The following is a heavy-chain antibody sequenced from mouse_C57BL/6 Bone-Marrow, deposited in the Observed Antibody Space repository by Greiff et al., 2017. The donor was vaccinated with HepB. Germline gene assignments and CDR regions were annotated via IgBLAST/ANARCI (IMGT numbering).Heavy chain of an antibody. CDR2: ISYSGST. CDR3: AMARSTMVTEAMDY. Sequence: EVQLQESGPGMVKPSQSLSLTCTVTGYSITSGYDWHWIRHFPGNKLEWMGYISYSGSTNYNPSLKSRISITHDTSKNHFFLKLNSVTTEDTATYYFAMARSTMVTEAMDYWGQGTSVTVSS. V-gene: IGHV3-1*01. D-gene: IGHD2-2*01. J-gene: IGHJ4*01. CDR1: GYSITSGYD.